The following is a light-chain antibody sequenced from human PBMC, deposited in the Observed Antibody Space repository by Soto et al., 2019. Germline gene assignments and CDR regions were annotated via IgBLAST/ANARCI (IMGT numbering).Light chain of an antibody. Sequence: EIVLTQSPGTLSVSPGERATLSCRASQSVSSSYLAWYQQKRGQAPRLLIYGASSRATGIPDMFSGSGSGTYFTLTITRLEPEDFAVYYCQQYRRSSITFGQGTRLEIK. J-gene: IGKJ5*01. V-gene: IGKV3-20*01. CDR2: GAS. CDR1: QSVSSSY. CDR3: QQYRRSSIT.